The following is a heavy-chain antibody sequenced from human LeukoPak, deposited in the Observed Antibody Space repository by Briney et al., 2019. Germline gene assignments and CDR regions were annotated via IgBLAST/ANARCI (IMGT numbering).Heavy chain of an antibody. CDR2: IYTSGST. Sequence: SATLSLTCTVSGSSISSYCWSWIRQPAGKGLECIGRIYTSGSTNYKPSLKSRVTMSVDTSKNQFSLKLRSVTAADTAVYYCARDLSYYDSSGYDAFDIWGQGTMVTVSS. D-gene: IGHD3-22*01. J-gene: IGHJ3*02. CDR3: ARDLSYYDSSGYDAFDI. CDR1: GSSISSYC. V-gene: IGHV4-4*07.